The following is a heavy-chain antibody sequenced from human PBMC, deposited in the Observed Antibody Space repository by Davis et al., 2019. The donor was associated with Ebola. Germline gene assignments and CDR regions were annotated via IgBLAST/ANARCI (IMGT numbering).Heavy chain of an antibody. CDR3: ARGVPPDH. CDR1: GFTFSSYA. V-gene: IGHV3-21*01. CDR2: ISSSSSYI. Sequence: GGSLRLSCAAPGFTFSSYAMNWVRQAPGKGLEWVSSISSSSSYIYYADSVKGRFTISRDNSKNALYLQMNSLTADDTAVYYCARGVPPDHWGQGTLVAVSS. D-gene: IGHD5/OR15-5a*01. J-gene: IGHJ4*02.